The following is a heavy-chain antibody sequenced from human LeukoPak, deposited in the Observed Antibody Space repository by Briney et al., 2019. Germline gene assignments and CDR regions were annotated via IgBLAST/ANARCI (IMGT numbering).Heavy chain of an antibody. J-gene: IGHJ4*02. CDR1: GYTFTGYW. V-gene: IGHV1-46*01. Sequence: GASVKVSCKAFGYTFTGYWMHWVRQAPGQGPEWMGVISPSGGSTIYAQKFKGRVTLTRDMSTSTVYMELSSLRSEDTAVYYCARERYYYDSSGTTYYFDYWGQGTLVTVSS. D-gene: IGHD3-22*01. CDR3: ARERYYYDSSGTTYYFDY. CDR2: ISPSGGST.